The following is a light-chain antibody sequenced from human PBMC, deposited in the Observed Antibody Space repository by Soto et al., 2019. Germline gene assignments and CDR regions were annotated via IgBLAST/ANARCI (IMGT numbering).Light chain of an antibody. J-gene: IGLJ1*01. CDR2: DVT. V-gene: IGLV2-14*03. CDR3: CSYGGSFYV. CDR1: SNDIGGHNA. Sequence: QSALTQPASVSGSPGHSITISCTGTSNDIGGHNAVSWYQQYSGEAPRLLIYDVTSRAAGVSNRFSASKSGNTASLTISGLQAEDEADYYCCSYGGSFYVVGTGTKVTVL.